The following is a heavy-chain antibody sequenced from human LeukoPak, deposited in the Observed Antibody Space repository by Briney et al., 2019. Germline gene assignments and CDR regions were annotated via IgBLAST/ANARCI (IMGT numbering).Heavy chain of an antibody. CDR3: ARPARYSSGWAEDYFDY. J-gene: IGHJ4*02. CDR2: VYYSGST. D-gene: IGHD6-19*01. V-gene: IGHV4-59*01. Sequence: PSETLSLTCIVSSGSISGFYWTWIRQPPGKGLEWIGYVYYSGSTNYNPSLKGRVTISIDTSTNQFSLKLSSVTAADTAVYYCARPARYSSGWAEDYFDYWGQGTLVTVSS. CDR1: SGSISGFY.